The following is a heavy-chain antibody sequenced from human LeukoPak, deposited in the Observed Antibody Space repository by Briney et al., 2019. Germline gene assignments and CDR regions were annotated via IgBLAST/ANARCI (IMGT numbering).Heavy chain of an antibody. J-gene: IGHJ4*02. D-gene: IGHD2-21*02. CDR2: IYRGGAT. Sequence: GGSLRLSCAASGFIVSSTYMSWVRQAPGRGLEWVSVIYRGGATYYADSVQGRFTISRDNSKNTLYLQMNSLRVKDTAVYYCARGLGDWGRVDYWGQGTPVTVSS. CDR1: GFIVSSTY. CDR3: ARGLGDWGRVDY. V-gene: IGHV3-66*02.